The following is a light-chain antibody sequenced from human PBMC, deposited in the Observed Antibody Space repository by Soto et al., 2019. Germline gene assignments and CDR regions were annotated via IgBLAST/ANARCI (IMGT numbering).Light chain of an antibody. Sequence: EIVLTQSPGTLSLSPGERATLSCRASQSVSSNYLAWYQQKPGQAPRLLIYGASSRATGIPDRFSGSGSGTDFTLTISSLEPEDFAVYYCHQYYDTPLTFGQGTRLEIK. V-gene: IGKV3-20*01. CDR1: QSVSSNY. CDR2: GAS. J-gene: IGKJ5*01. CDR3: HQYYDTPLT.